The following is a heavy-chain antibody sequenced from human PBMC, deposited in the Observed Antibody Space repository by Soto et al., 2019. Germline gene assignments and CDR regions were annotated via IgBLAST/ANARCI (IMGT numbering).Heavy chain of an antibody. J-gene: IGHJ4*02. Sequence: QVQLQESGPGLVKPSQTLSLTCTVSGGSISSGDYSWSWIRQSPGKGLEWIGYIYDSGSTNYNPSLKSRVIISVDTSKNQFSLKLSSVSAADTAVYFCARDGGGYYSFDSWGQGTLVTVSS. CDR3: ARDGGGYYSFDS. V-gene: IGHV4-30-4*01. CDR1: GGSISSGDYS. D-gene: IGHD1-26*01. CDR2: IYDSGST.